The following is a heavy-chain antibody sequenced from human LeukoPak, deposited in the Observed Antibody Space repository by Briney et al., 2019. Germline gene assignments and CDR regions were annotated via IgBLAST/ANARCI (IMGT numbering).Heavy chain of an antibody. V-gene: IGHV3-74*01. CDR3: VREGGYDPFED. Sequence: GGSLRLSCVASGIXFSYYWMHWVRQAPGKGLVWVSRIDNDGSSATYADSVKGRFTISRDNAKNTLYLQMNSLRAEDTAVYYCVREGGYDPFEDWGQGTLVTVSS. D-gene: IGHD5-12*01. J-gene: IGHJ4*02. CDR1: GIXFSYYW. CDR2: IDNDGSSA.